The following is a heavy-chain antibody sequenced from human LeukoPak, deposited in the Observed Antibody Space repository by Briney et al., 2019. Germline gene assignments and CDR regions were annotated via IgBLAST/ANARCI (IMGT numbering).Heavy chain of an antibody. CDR3: ARDRVTKQAPPGY. Sequence: GGSLRLSCEASGFSFSSYGIHWVRQAPGKGLEWAAFIQHDASNKYYGDSVKGRFTISRGNSKNTLFLQMNSLRADDTAVYYCARDRVTKQAPPGYWGQGTLVTVSS. D-gene: IGHD2-8*01. J-gene: IGHJ4*02. CDR2: IQHDASNK. V-gene: IGHV3-30*02. CDR1: GFSFSSYG.